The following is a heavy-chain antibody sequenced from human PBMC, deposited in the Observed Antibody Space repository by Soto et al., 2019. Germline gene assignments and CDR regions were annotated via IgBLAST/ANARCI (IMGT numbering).Heavy chain of an antibody. J-gene: IGHJ4*02. D-gene: IGHD6-19*01. CDR1: GGTFSSYA. V-gene: IGHV1-69*13. Sequence: GASVKVSCKASGGTFSSYAISWVRQAPGQGLEWMGGIIPIFGTANYAQKFQGRVTITADESTSTAYMELSSLRSEDTAVYYCARDMRAVAGTSSIDYWGQGTLVTVSS. CDR3: ARDMRAVAGTSSIDY. CDR2: IIPIFGTA.